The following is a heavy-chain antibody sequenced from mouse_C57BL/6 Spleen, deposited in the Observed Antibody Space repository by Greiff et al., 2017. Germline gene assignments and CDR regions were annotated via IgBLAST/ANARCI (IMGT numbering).Heavy chain of an antibody. Sequence: QVQLKQPGAELVKPGASVKLSCKASGYTFTSYWMHWVKQRPGRGLEWIGRIDPNSGGTKYNEKFKSKATLTVDKPSSTAYMQLSSLTSEDSAVYYCARRHYYDYVYYAMDYWGQGTSVTVAS. J-gene: IGHJ4*01. CDR3: ARRHYYDYVYYAMDY. V-gene: IGHV1-72*01. D-gene: IGHD2-4*01. CDR1: GYTFTSYW. CDR2: IDPNSGGT.